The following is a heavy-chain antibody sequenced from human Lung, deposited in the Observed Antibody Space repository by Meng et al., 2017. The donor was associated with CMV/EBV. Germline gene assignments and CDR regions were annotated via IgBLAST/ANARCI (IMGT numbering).Heavy chain of an antibody. J-gene: IGHJ4*02. CDR2: ISPNSGGT. V-gene: IGHV1-2*02. Sequence: ASVXVSCKASGYSFTAYYIHWVRQAPGQGLEWMGWISPNSGGTNYAQRFQGRVTLTRDTSISTVYMELRRLTSDDTAVYFCARDFVVLPAATYFDYWGQGTXVTVSS. CDR1: GYSFTAYY. CDR3: ARDFVVLPAATYFDY. D-gene: IGHD2-2*01.